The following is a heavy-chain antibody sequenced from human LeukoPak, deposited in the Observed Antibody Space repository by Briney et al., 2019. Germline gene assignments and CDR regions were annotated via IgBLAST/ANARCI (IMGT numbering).Heavy chain of an antibody. Sequence: PGGSLRLSCAASGFTFSNSPMHWARQAPGKGLEWVAVISVDGSRASYGDSVKGRFTITRDNSKNTLYLQMNSLRTEDTALYYCAREDYSSGHAGALGFDPRGQGTLVTVSS. V-gene: IGHV3-30*04. CDR2: ISVDGSRA. J-gene: IGHJ5*02. D-gene: IGHD2-15*01. CDR1: GFTFSNSP. CDR3: AREDYSSGHAGALGFDP.